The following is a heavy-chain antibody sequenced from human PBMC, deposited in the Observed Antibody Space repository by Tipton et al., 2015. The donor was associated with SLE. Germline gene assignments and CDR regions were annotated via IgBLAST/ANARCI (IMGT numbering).Heavy chain of an antibody. J-gene: IGHJ5*02. CDR3: ASSNGYSSSWYGPYNWFDP. V-gene: IGHV4-39*07. CDR1: GGSMRSSYF. CDR2: IYYSGDT. D-gene: IGHD6-13*01. Sequence: TLSLTCTVSGGSMRSSYFWGWVRQPPGKGLEWIGSIYYSGDTYYNPSLKSRVTISVDRSRNQFSLILTSVTAADTAVYYCASSNGYSSSWYGPYNWFDPWGQGTLVTVSS.